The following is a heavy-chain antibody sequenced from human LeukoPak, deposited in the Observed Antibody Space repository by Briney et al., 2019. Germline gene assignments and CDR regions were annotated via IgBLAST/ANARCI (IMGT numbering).Heavy chain of an antibody. CDR2: IYCSGST. J-gene: IGHJ6*03. Sequence: SEPLSLTCTVSGGSTSSSSYYWGWIRQPPGKGLEWIASIYCSGSTSYNPSLKSPVTITVATTMNPFSLKLRPVTTADTAVYYCARESNDSSGYWGLYYYYYMDVWGKGTTVTVSS. CDR3: ARESNDSSGYWGLYYYYYMDV. CDR1: GGSTSSSSYY. D-gene: IGHD3-22*01. V-gene: IGHV4-39*07.